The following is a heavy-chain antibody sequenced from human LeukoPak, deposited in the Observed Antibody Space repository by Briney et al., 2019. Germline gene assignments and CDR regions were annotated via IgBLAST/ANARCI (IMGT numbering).Heavy chain of an antibody. CDR3: ARQFGFLGY. CDR2: IYYSGST. V-gene: IGHV4-39*01. Sequence: KPSETLSLTCTVSGGSISSSSYYWGWIRQPPGKGLEWIGSIYYSGSTYYNPSLKSRVTISVDTSKNQFSLKLSSVTAADTAVYHCARQFGFLGYWGQGTLVTVSS. D-gene: IGHD3-3*01. J-gene: IGHJ4*02. CDR1: GGSISSSSYY.